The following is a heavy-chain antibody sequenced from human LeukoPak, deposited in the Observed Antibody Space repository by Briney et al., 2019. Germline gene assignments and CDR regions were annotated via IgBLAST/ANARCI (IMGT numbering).Heavy chain of an antibody. CDR2: IYYSGST. CDR1: GGSVSSYY. CDR3: ARVAPDYYDSSDDAFDI. J-gene: IGHJ3*02. V-gene: IGHV4-59*08. Sequence: PSETLSLTCTVSGGSVSSYYWSWFRQPPGKGLEWIGDIYYSGSTNYNPSLKSRVTISVDTSKNQFSLKLSSVTAADTAVYYCARVAPDYYDSSDDAFDIWGQGTMVTVSS. D-gene: IGHD3-22*01.